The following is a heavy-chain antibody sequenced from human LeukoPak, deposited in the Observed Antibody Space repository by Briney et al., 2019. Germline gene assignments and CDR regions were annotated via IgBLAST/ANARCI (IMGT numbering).Heavy chain of an antibody. CDR3: ARDPSTLLWFGELQNYFDY. CDR1: GFTFSRYA. CDR2: ISYDGSNK. V-gene: IGHV3-30*04. Sequence: GGSLRLSCAASGFTFSRYAMHWVRQAPGKGLEWVAVISYDGSNKYYADSVKGRFTISRDNSKNTLYLQMNSLRAEDTAVYYCARDPSTLLWFGELQNYFDYWGQGTLVTVSS. J-gene: IGHJ4*02. D-gene: IGHD3-10*01.